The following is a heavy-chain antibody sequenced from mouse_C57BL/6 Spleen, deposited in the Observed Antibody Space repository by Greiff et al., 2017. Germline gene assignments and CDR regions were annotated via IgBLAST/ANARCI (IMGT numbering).Heavy chain of an antibody. CDR1: GFTFSSYG. CDR2: ISSGGSYT. V-gene: IGHV5-6*01. CDR3: AREGGYFDY. J-gene: IGHJ2*01. Sequence: EVQVVESGGDLVKPGGSLKLSCAASGFTFSSYGLSWVRQTPDKRLEWVATISSGGSYTYYPDSVKGRFTISRDNAKNSLYLQKSRLTSEDTAIYYCAREGGYFDYWGPGTTLTVSS. D-gene: IGHD1-1*02.